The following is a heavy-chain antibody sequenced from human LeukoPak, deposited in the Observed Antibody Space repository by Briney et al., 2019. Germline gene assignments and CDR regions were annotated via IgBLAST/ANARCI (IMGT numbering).Heavy chain of an antibody. Sequence: GGSLRLSCAASGFTFDDYAMHWVRQVPGKGLEWVSGISWSSGSTGYVDSVKGRFTISRDNAKNALYLQMSSLRPEDTALYYCAKDRYYGGDADPAVFDLWGQGTMVTVSS. D-gene: IGHD4-23*01. CDR3: AKDRYYGGDADPAVFDL. J-gene: IGHJ3*01. CDR1: GFTFDDYA. CDR2: ISWSSGST. V-gene: IGHV3-9*01.